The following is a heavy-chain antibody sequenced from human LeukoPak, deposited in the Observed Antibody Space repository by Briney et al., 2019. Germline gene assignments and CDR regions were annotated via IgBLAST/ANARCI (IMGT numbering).Heavy chain of an antibody. CDR1: GFTFSSYS. J-gene: IGHJ4*02. Sequence: RAGGSLRLSCAASGFTFSSYSVIWVRQAPGKGLEWVSSISISNIYIYYADSVKGRFTISRDNAKNSLYLQMNNLRAEDTAVYYCARDPQPYSSTWFDYWGQGTLVTVSS. CDR3: ARDPQPYSSTWFDY. D-gene: IGHD6-13*01. CDR2: ISISNIYI. V-gene: IGHV3-21*01.